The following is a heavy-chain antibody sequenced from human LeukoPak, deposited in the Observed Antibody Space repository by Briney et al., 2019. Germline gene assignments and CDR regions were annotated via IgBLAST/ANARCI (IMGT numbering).Heavy chain of an antibody. CDR1: GGSITSSTYY. CDR3: ARAGNSSGWYDHFDY. J-gene: IGHJ4*02. Sequence: SETLSLTCTVSGGSITSSTYYWGWIRQPPGKGLEWIGSINYGEFTYYSASLKSRVTMSVDTSKNQFSLNLSSVTAADTAVYYCARAGNSSGWYDHFDYWGQGTLVTVSS. V-gene: IGHV4-39*01. D-gene: IGHD6-19*01. CDR2: INYGEFT.